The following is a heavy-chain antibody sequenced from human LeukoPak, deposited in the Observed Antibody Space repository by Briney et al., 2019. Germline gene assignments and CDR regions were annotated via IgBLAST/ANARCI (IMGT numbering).Heavy chain of an antibody. V-gene: IGHV3-53*01. CDR3: ARETSFSYFDY. D-gene: IGHD1-1*01. J-gene: IGHJ4*02. Sequence: GGSLRLSCAASGFTVSSNYMTWVRQAPGRGLEWVSVIYSGDNTYYADSVKGRFSISRDNSKNTLYLQMNSLRAEDTAVYYCARETSFSYFDYWGQGTLVTVSS. CDR2: IYSGDNT. CDR1: GFTVSSNY.